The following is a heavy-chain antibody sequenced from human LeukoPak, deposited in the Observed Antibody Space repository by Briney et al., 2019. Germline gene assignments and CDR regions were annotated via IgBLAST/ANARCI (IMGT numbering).Heavy chain of an antibody. D-gene: IGHD5-18*01. CDR3: ARGLGYSYGHGFDY. Sequence: SETLSLTCAVYGGSFSGYYWSWIRQPPGKGLEWIGEINHSGSTNYNPSLKSRVTISVDTSKNQFSLKLSSVTAADTAVYYCARGLGYSYGHGFDYWGQGTLVTVSS. CDR2: INHSGST. J-gene: IGHJ4*02. CDR1: GGSFSGYY. V-gene: IGHV4-34*01.